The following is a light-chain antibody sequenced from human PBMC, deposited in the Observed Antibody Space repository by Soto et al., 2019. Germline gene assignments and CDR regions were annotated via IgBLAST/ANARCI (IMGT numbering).Light chain of an antibody. V-gene: IGKV3-20*01. J-gene: IGKJ2*01. CDR2: GAS. CDR3: HHYGYGADT. Sequence: ELVLTQSPGTLSLSPGERATLSCRASESVRNNYLAWYQQQPGQAPILLIYGASSRATGIPDWFTGSGSGADFNLTISRLEPADSAVYFCHHYGYGADTFGQGTKLEIK. CDR1: ESVRNNY.